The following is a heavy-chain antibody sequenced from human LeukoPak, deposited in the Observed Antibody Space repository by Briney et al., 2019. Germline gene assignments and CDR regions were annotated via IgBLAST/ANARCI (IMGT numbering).Heavy chain of an antibody. Sequence: GASVKVSCKASGGTFSSYAISWVRQDPGQGLEWMGGIIPIFGTANYAQKFQGRVTITADESTSTAYMELSSLRSEDTAVYYCAGSPREYYYDSSGEWFDPWGQGTLVTVSS. CDR1: GGTFSSYA. D-gene: IGHD3-22*01. J-gene: IGHJ5*02. CDR2: IIPIFGTA. CDR3: AGSPREYYYDSSGEWFDP. V-gene: IGHV1-69*01.